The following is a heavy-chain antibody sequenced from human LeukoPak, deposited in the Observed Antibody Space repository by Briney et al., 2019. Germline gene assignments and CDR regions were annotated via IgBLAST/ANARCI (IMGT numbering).Heavy chain of an antibody. Sequence: SGTLSLTCAVSGGSISSSNWWSWVRQPPGKGLEWIGEIYHSGSPNYNPSLKSRVTISVDKSRNHFSLNLSSVTAADTAVYYCARVNINNWHSCDYWGQGTLVTVSS. CDR2: IYHSGSP. J-gene: IGHJ4*02. V-gene: IGHV4-4*02. D-gene: IGHD1-1*01. CDR3: ARVNINNWHSCDY. CDR1: GGSISSSNW.